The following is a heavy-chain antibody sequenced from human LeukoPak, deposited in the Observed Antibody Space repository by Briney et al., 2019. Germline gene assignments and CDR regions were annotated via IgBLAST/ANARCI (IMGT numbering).Heavy chain of an antibody. Sequence: SQTLSLTCTVAGGSISGYYWSWIRQPPGKGLQWIGYIYYSGSTNYNPSLKSRVTISVDTSKNQCSLKLSSVTAADTAVYYCARDYSYYDTPFGNRAFDMWGQGTMVTVSA. V-gene: IGHV4-59*01. D-gene: IGHD3-22*01. CDR2: IYYSGST. CDR1: GGSISGYY. J-gene: IGHJ3*02. CDR3: ARDYSYYDTPFGNRAFDM.